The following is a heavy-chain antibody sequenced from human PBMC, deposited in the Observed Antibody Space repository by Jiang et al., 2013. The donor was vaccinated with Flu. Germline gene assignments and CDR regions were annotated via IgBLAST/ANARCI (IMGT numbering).Heavy chain of an antibody. CDR1: GDSVSSNSAA. CDR3: ARGKVVATSTYYFDRSYYYGDALDI. J-gene: IGHJ3*02. CDR2: TYYRSKWYN. Sequence: SQTLSLTCAISGDSVSSNSAAWNWIRQSPSRGLEWLGRTYYRSKWYNDYAVSVKSRITINPDTSKNQFSLQLNSVTPEDTAVYYCARGKVVATSTYYFDRSYYYGDALDIWGQGTMVTVSS. V-gene: IGHV6-1*01. D-gene: IGHD3-22*01.